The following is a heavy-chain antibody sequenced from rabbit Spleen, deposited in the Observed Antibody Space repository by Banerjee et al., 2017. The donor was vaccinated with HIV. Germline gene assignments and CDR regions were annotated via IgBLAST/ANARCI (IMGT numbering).Heavy chain of an antibody. CDR1: GFDFSSSYY. J-gene: IGHJ6*01. Sequence: QSLEESGGDLVKPGASLTLTCKASGFDFSSSYYMCWVRQAPGKGLEWIACIYIGGGNTYYATWARGRFTISKTSSTTVTLQMTGLTAADTATYFCARDTGSSFSSYGMDLWGQGTLVTVS. D-gene: IGHD8-1*01. V-gene: IGHV1S40*01. CDR3: ARDTGSSFSSYGMDL. CDR2: IYIGGGNT.